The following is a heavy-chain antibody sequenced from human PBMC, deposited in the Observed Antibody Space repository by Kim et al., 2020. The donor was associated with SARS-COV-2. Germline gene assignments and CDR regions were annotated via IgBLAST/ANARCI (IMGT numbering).Heavy chain of an antibody. V-gene: IGHV3-30*01. CDR3: ARGSRQWLVRGAFDI. Sequence: ADSVKGRLTIHRDNSKNTLYLQMNSQRGEDRAVYYCARGSRQWLVRGAFDIWGQGTMVTVSS. D-gene: IGHD6-19*01. J-gene: IGHJ3*02.